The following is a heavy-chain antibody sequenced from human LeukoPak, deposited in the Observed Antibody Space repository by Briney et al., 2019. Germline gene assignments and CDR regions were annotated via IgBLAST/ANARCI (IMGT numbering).Heavy chain of an antibody. D-gene: IGHD3-3*01. CDR2: MSASGSAT. J-gene: IGHJ4*02. V-gene: IGHV3-23*01. CDR3: AKGTLFGVVTYFDS. CDR1: GFTVSSNY. Sequence: GGSLRLSCAASGFTVSSNYMSWVRQAPGKGLEWVSLMSASGSATYYADSVRGRFTISRDTSKNTLYLQMNSLRTEDTAVYYCAKGTLFGVVTYFDSWGQGTLVTVSP.